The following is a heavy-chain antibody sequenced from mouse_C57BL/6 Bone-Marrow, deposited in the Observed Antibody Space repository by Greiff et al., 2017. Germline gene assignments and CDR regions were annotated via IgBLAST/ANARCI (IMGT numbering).Heavy chain of an antibody. D-gene: IGHD2-5*01. CDR1: GFTFSDFY. J-gene: IGHJ1*03. CDR3: ARDGYSNYEDWYFDV. V-gene: IGHV7-1*01. Sequence: EVKLMESGGGLVQSGRSLRLSCATSGFTFSDFYMEWVRQAPGKGLEWIAASRNKANDYTTEYSASVKGRFIVSRDTSQSILYLQMNALRAEDTAIYYCARDGYSNYEDWYFDVWGTGTTVTVSS. CDR2: SRNKANDYTT.